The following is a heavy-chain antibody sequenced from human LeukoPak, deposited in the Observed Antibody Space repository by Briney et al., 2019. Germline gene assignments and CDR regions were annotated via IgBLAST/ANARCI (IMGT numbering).Heavy chain of an antibody. D-gene: IGHD1-1*01. J-gene: IGHJ4*02. CDR2: IGDNGGDT. Sequence: PGGSLRLSCAASGFTFNNYAMSWVRQAPGKGLEWVSAIGDNGGDTKYAVSVKGRLTISRDNSRSALYLQMNTLRVEDTAIYYCGRDWKLDYWGQGTLVTVSS. CDR3: GRDWKLDY. CDR1: GFTFNNYA. V-gene: IGHV3-23*01.